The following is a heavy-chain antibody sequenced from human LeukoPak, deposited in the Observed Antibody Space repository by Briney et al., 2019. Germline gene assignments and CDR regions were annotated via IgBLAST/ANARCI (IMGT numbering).Heavy chain of an antibody. CDR2: ISGSGSST. CDR3: AKDPYYDFWSGYYGLYFDY. V-gene: IGHV3-23*01. CDR1: GFTFSSYA. D-gene: IGHD3-3*01. Sequence: GGSLRLSCAASGFTFSSYAMSWVRQAPGKGLEWVSAISGSGSSTYYADSVKGRFTISRDNSKNTLYLQINSLRAEDTAVYDCAKDPYYDFWSGYYGLYFDYWGQGTLVTVSS. J-gene: IGHJ4*02.